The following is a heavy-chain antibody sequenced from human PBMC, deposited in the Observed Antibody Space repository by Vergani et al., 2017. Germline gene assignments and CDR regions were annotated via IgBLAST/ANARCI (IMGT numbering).Heavy chain of an antibody. CDR1: GFTFSSYE. CDR3: ARDLDFYSSSWSDFDY. V-gene: IGHV3-48*03. D-gene: IGHD6-13*01. CDR2: ISSSGSTI. J-gene: IGHJ4*02. Sequence: EVQLVESGGGLVQPGGSLRLSCAASGFTFSSYEMNWVRQAPGKGLEWVSYISSSGSTIYYADSVKGRFTISRDNAKNSLYLQMNSLRAEDTAVYYCARDLDFYSSSWSDFDYWGQGTLVTVSS.